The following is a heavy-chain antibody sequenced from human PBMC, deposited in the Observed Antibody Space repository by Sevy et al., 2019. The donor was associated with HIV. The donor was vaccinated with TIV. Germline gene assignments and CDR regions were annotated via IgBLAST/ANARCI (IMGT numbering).Heavy chain of an antibody. J-gene: IGHJ4*02. CDR1: GFTFSNYA. Sequence: GGSLRLSCATSGFTFSNYAMRWVRQAPGKGLEWVAIISYDGSNKYSADSVKGRFTISRDNSKNTLYLHMNTLRPEDPAVYYCARGCYYYDSSGYLNYWGQGTLVTVSS. CDR3: ARGCYYYDSSGYLNY. V-gene: IGHV3-30-3*01. CDR2: ISYDGSNK. D-gene: IGHD3-22*01.